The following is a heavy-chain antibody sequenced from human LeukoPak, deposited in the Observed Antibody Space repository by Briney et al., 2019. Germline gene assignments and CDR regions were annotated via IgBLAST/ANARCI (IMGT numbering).Heavy chain of an antibody. CDR2: ISGSGAST. J-gene: IGHJ5*02. D-gene: IGHD5-18*01. CDR3: AKGYTYISP. V-gene: IGHV3-23*01. CDR1: GFTFTNYA. Sequence: GGSLRLSCAASGFTFTNYAMSWVRQAPGKGLEWVSGISGSGASTYYADSMKGRSTISRDNSKNTLYLQMNSLRADDTAVYYCAKGYTYISPWGQGTLVTVSS.